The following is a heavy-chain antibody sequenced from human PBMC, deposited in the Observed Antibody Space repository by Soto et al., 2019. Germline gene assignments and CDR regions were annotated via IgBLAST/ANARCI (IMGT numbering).Heavy chain of an antibody. CDR2: ISGSGGST. D-gene: IGHD2-15*01. Sequence: EVQLLESGGGLVQPGGSLRLSCAASGFTFSSYAMSWVRQAPGKGLEWVSGISGSGGSTYYADSVKGRFTISRDNSKNPLYLQMNSLRAEDTAVYYCAKDRVPIVVVVAATRGRFDYWGQGTLVTVSS. CDR3: AKDRVPIVVVVAATRGRFDY. V-gene: IGHV3-23*01. CDR1: GFTFSSYA. J-gene: IGHJ4*02.